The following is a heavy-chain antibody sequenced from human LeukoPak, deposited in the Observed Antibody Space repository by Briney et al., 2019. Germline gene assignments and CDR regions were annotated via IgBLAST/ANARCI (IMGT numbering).Heavy chain of an antibody. CDR1: GYTFTGYY. D-gene: IGHD5-24*01. CDR2: IDPNGGGT. J-gene: IGHJ4*02. V-gene: IGHV1-2*02. CDR3: ARVEMATIADY. Sequence: ASVKVSCKASGYTFTGYYMHWVRQAPGQGLEWMGWIDPNGGGTNYAQKLQGRVTMTTDTSTSTAYMELRSLRSDDTAVYYCARVEMATIADYWGQGTLVTVSS.